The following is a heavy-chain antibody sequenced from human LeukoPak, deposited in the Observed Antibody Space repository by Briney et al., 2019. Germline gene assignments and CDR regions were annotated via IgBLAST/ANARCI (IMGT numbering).Heavy chain of an antibody. CDR3: ASLTSGYYFDY. CDR1: GGSISSSSYY. CDR2: IYYSGST. D-gene: IGHD3-10*01. Sequence: PSETLSLTCTVSGGSISSSSYYWGWIRQPPGKGLEWIGSIYYSGSTYYNPSLKSRVTTSVDTFKNQFSLKLSSVTAADTAVYYCASLTSGYYFDYWGQGTLVTVSS. J-gene: IGHJ4*02. V-gene: IGHV4-39*01.